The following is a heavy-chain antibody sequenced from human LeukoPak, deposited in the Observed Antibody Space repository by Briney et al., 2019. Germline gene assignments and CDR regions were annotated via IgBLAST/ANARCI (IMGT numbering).Heavy chain of an antibody. V-gene: IGHV3-23*01. J-gene: IGHJ3*02. Sequence: GGSLRLSCLASGFTFSNYAMSWVRQAPGKGLEWVSGITISGRTAYYADSVKGRFTISRDNFKNTLYLQMNSLRAEDTAVYYCAKGTRSSPNDAADIWGQGTMVTVSS. CDR2: ITISGRTA. CDR3: AKGTRSSPNDAADI. CDR1: GFTFSNYA. D-gene: IGHD1-26*01.